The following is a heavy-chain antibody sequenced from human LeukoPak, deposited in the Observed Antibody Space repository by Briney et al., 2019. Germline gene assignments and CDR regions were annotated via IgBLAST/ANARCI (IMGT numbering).Heavy chain of an antibody. Sequence: GGSLRLSCAASGFTFSSYWMSWVRQAPGKGLEWVANIKQDGSEKYYVDCVKGRFTISRDNAKNSLYLQMNSLRAEDTAVYYCARERLVVPATENYFDYWGQGTLVTVSS. CDR2: IKQDGSEK. V-gene: IGHV3-7*01. CDR1: GFTFSSYW. J-gene: IGHJ4*02. CDR3: ARERLVVPATENYFDY. D-gene: IGHD2-2*01.